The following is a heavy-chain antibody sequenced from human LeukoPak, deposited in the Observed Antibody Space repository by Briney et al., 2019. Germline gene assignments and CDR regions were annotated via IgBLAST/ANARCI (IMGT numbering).Heavy chain of an antibody. J-gene: IGHJ4*02. Sequence: GGSLRLSCAASGFTFSSYEMNWVRQAPGKGLEWVSYISSSGSTIHYADSVKGRFTISRDNAKNSLYLQMNSLRAEDTAVYYCASYVYGSGSYYNGGSDFDYWGQGTLVTVSS. D-gene: IGHD3-10*01. CDR3: ASYVYGSGSYYNGGSDFDY. V-gene: IGHV3-48*03. CDR2: ISSSGSTI. CDR1: GFTFSSYE.